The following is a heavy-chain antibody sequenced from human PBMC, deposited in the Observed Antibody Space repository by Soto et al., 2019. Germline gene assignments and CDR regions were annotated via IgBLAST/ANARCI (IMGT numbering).Heavy chain of an antibody. CDR2: MFYSGNT. D-gene: IGHD3-22*01. CDR1: GDSISSNTYY. Sequence: QVQLQESGPGLVKSSETLSLTCTVSGDSISSNTYYWGWIRQPPGKGLEWIGSMFYSGNTYYNTSLKSRVTLSIDTSKNQFSLKLNSVTAADTAVYYCVSPEGYYDSSGYTLDYWGQGTLVTVSS. V-gene: IGHV4-39*01. CDR3: VSPEGYYDSSGYTLDY. J-gene: IGHJ4*02.